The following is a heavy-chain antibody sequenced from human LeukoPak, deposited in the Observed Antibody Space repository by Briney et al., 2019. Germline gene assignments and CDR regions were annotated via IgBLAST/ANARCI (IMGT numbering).Heavy chain of an antibody. CDR2: IYSSGTT. Sequence: SETLSLTCTVSGVSISTYYWSWIRQPPGKGLEWIGYIYSSGTTNYNPSLKSRVTISIDTSKNEFSLRLTSVTAADTAVYYCAREADYYGSGSYFEGTFDYWGQGSLVTVSS. D-gene: IGHD3-10*01. CDR3: AREADYYGSGSYFEGTFDY. CDR1: GVSISTYY. J-gene: IGHJ4*02. V-gene: IGHV4-59*01.